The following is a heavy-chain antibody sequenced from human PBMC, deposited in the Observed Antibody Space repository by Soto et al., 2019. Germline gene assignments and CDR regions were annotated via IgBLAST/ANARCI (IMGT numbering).Heavy chain of an antibody. V-gene: IGHV3-23*01. CDR2: ISGSGGST. D-gene: IGHD3-22*01. Sequence: GGSLRLSCAASGFTFSSYAMSWVRQAPGKGLEWVSAISGSGGSTYYADSVKGRFTISRDNSKNTLYLQMNSLRAEDTAVYYCAMSRDGIDSSGYYLFDYWGQGTLVTVSS. CDR1: GFTFSSYA. CDR3: AMSRDGIDSSGYYLFDY. J-gene: IGHJ4*02.